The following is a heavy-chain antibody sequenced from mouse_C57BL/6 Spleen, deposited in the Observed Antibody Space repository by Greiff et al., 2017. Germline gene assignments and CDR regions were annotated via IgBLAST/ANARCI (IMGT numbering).Heavy chain of an antibody. Sequence: QVQLQQPGAELVRPGSSVKLSCKASGYTFTSYWMDWVKQRPGQGLEWIGNIYPSNSETHYNQKFKDKATLTVDKSSSTAYMQLSSLTSEDSAVYYCASGLRDYYAMDYWGQGTSVTVSS. CDR2: IYPSNSET. CDR1: GYTFTSYW. CDR3: ASGLRDYYAMDY. D-gene: IGHD1-1*01. V-gene: IGHV1-61*01. J-gene: IGHJ4*01.